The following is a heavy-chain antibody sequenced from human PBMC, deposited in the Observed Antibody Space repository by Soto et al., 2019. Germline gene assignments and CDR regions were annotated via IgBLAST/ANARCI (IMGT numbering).Heavy chain of an antibody. CDR1: GGSISSRGYY. CDR2: IYYSGST. J-gene: IGHJ5*02. D-gene: IGHD2-2*01. Sequence: QLQLQESGPGLVKPSETLSLTCTVSGGSISSRGYYWGWIRQPPGKGLEWIGTIYYSGSTSYNPALKSRGTISVDTSKIQFSLKLSSVTAADTAVYYCATSDWFAPWGQGTLVTVSS. CDR3: ATSDWFAP. V-gene: IGHV4-39*01.